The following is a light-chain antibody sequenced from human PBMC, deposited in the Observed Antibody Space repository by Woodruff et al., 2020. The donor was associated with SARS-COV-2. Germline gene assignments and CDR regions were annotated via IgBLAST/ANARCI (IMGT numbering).Light chain of an antibody. J-gene: IGLJ2*01. CDR3: QAWDDSVV. Sequence: YQQKTGQSPVLFIYQDTKRPSGIPERFSGSNSGNTATLTISETQAMDEADYYCQAWDDSVVFGGGTK. CDR2: QDT. V-gene: IGLV3-1*01.